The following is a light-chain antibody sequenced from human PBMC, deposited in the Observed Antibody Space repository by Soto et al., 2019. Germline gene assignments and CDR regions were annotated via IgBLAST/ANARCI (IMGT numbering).Light chain of an antibody. Sequence: IVMTQFPVTLSVPPGERATLSCRASQSVDSNLAWFQQKPGQAPSLLLYRTSSRATGIPARFRGSGSGTEFTLTIRSLEFEDSAVYYCFQNNHWYSFGQGTKLEIK. CDR3: FQNNHWYS. V-gene: IGKV3-15*01. CDR1: QSVDSN. J-gene: IGKJ2*03. CDR2: RTS.